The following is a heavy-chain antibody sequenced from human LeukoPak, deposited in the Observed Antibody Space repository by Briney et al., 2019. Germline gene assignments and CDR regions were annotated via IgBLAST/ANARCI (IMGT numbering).Heavy chain of an antibody. Sequence: GGSLRLSCAASGFTFSSYSMNWVRQAPGKGLEWVSSISSSSSYIYYADSVKGRFTISRDNAKNSLYLQMNSLRAEDTAVYYCTRGPTQPWLYYGMDVWGQGTTVTVSS. CDR1: GFTFSSYS. J-gene: IGHJ6*02. CDR2: ISSSSSYI. V-gene: IGHV3-21*03. CDR3: TRGPTQPWLYYGMDV. D-gene: IGHD5-18*01.